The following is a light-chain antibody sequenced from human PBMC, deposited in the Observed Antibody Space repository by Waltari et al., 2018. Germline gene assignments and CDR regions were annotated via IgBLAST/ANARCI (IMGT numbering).Light chain of an antibody. CDR3: SSYITTNTLEL. Sequence: QSALTQPASVSGSPGQSITISCTGTSSDVGTYNYVSWYQQHPGKAPKLLIYDVSYRPAWVSYRFSGSKSGNTASLTISVLQAEDEADYYCSSYITTNTLELFGGGTSLTVL. CDR1: SSDVGTYNY. J-gene: IGLJ3*02. CDR2: DVS. V-gene: IGLV2-14*03.